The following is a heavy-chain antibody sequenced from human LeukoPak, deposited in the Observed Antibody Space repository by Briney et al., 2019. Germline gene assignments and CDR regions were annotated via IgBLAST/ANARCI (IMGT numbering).Heavy chain of an antibody. CDR2: IKQDGSEK. Sequence: GGSLRLSCAASRFTFSSYWMSWVRQAPGKGLEWVANIKQDGSEKYYVDSVKGRFTISRDNAKNSLYLQMNSLRAEDTAVYYCARGDYCSGGSCLFDYWGQGTLVTVSS. CDR1: RFTFSSYW. V-gene: IGHV3-7*01. J-gene: IGHJ4*02. CDR3: ARGDYCSGGSCLFDY. D-gene: IGHD2-15*01.